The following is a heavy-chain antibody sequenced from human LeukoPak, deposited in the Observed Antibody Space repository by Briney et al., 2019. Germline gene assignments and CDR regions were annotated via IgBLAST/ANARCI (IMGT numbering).Heavy chain of an antibody. J-gene: IGHJ6*02. Sequence: ASVKVSCKASGYTFTSYGVSWVRQAPGQGLEWMGWISANTGNTSYVQTLQGRVSMTTDTSTSTAYMELRNLRSDDTAVYYCARVGVLATHYYYYGMDVWGQGTTVTVSS. V-gene: IGHV1-18*01. CDR2: ISANTGNT. D-gene: IGHD1-26*01. CDR1: GYTFTSYG. CDR3: ARVGVLATHYYYYGMDV.